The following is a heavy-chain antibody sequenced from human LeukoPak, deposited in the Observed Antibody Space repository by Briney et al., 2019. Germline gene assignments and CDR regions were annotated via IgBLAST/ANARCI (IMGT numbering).Heavy chain of an antibody. V-gene: IGHV1-69*06. Sequence: GASVKVSCKASGGTFSSYAISWVRQAPGQGLEWMGGIIPIFGTANYAQKFQGRVTITADKSTSTAYMELSSLRSEDTAVYYCAREMATIAENAFDIWGQGTMVTVPS. CDR1: GGTFSSYA. D-gene: IGHD5-24*01. J-gene: IGHJ3*02. CDR2: IIPIFGTA. CDR3: AREMATIAENAFDI.